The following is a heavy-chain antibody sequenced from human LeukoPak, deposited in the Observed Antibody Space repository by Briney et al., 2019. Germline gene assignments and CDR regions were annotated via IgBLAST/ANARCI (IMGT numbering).Heavy chain of an antibody. CDR1: GFTFSSYG. CDR2: IRYDGSNK. D-gene: IGHD3-10*01. J-gene: IGHJ4*02. CDR3: AKDSRFSGGYQYYFDY. V-gene: IGHV3-30*02. Sequence: GGSLRLSCAASGFTFSSYGMHWVRQAPGKGLEWVAFIRYDGSNKYYADSVKGRFTISRDNSKNTLYLQMNSLRAEDTAVYYCAKDSRFSGGYQYYFDYWGQGTLVTVSS.